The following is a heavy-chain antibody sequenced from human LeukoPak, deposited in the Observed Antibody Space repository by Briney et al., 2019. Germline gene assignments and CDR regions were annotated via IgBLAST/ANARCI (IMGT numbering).Heavy chain of an antibody. D-gene: IGHD6-19*01. CDR3: ATRTSGLDY. CDR2: VNHSGNT. J-gene: IGHJ4*02. Sequence: SSETLSLTCTVYGGSFSGYYWSWIRQPPGRGLEWIGEVNHSGNTAYNPSLKRRVTISVDTSKNQFSLKLRSVIAADTAVYYCATRTSGLDYWGQGNLVTVSS. CDR1: GGSFSGYY. V-gene: IGHV4-34*01.